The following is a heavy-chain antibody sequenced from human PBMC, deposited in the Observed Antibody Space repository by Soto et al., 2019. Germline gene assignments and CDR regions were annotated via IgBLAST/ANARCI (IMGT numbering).Heavy chain of an antibody. Sequence: EVQLVESGGGLVKPGGSLRLSCAASGFTFSSYSMNWVRQAPGKGLEWVSSISSSSSYIYYADSVKGRFTISRDNAKNSLYLQMNSLRAEDKAVYYCERDLTTLEDYYYYYMDVWCKGTTVTVSS. CDR1: GFTFSSYS. D-gene: IGHD1-1*01. CDR3: ERDLTTLEDYYYYYMDV. CDR2: ISSSSSYI. V-gene: IGHV3-21*01. J-gene: IGHJ6*03.